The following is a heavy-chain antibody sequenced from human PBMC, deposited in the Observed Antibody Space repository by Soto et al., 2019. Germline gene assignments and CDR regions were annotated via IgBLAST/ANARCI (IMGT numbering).Heavy chain of an antibody. D-gene: IGHD1-1*01. Sequence: ASVKVSCKASGYTFTSYYMHWARQAPGQGLEWMGIINPSGGSTSYAQRFQGRVTMTRDTSTSTVYMELSSLRSEDTAVYYCAREVWNDALYYYYGMDVWGQGTTVTVSS. CDR3: AREVWNDALYYYYGMDV. V-gene: IGHV1-46*01. J-gene: IGHJ6*02. CDR1: GYTFTSYY. CDR2: INPSGGST.